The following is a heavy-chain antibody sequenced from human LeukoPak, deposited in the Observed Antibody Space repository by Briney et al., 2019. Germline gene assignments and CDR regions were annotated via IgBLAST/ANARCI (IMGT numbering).Heavy chain of an antibody. Sequence: PGRSLRLSCAASGFTFSSYGMHWVRQAPGKGLEWVAVIWYDGGNKYYADSVKGRFTISRDNSKNTLYLQMNSLRAEDTAVYYCAREGGRYCSSTSCYPMAFDYWGQGTLVTVSS. V-gene: IGHV3-33*01. CDR1: GFTFSSYG. J-gene: IGHJ4*02. D-gene: IGHD2-2*01. CDR2: IWYDGGNK. CDR3: AREGGRYCSSTSCYPMAFDY.